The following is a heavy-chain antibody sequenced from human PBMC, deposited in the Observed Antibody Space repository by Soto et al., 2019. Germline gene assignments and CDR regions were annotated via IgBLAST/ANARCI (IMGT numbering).Heavy chain of an antibody. D-gene: IGHD3-10*01. Sequence: SETLSLTCAVYGGSFSGYYWSWIRQPPGKGLEWIGEINHSGSTNYNPSLKSRVTISVDTSKNQFSLKLSSVTAADTAVYYCARGPLARGVLLYWGQGTLVTVSS. V-gene: IGHV4-34*01. J-gene: IGHJ4*02. CDR2: INHSGST. CDR1: GGSFSGYY. CDR3: ARGPLARGVLLY.